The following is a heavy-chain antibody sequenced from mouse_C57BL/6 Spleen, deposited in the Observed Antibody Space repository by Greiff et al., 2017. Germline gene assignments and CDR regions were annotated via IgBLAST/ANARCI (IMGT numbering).Heavy chain of an antibody. Sequence: QVQLQQPGAELVRPGSSVKLSCKASGYTFTSYWMHWVKQRPIQGLEWIGNIDPSDSDTHYNQKFKDKATLTVDKASGTAYMQLSSLTSEDSAVYYCASEDNYGKGNAMDDWGQGTSVTVSS. CDR2: IDPSDSDT. J-gene: IGHJ4*01. V-gene: IGHV1-52*01. CDR1: GYTFTSYW. CDR3: ASEDNYGKGNAMDD. D-gene: IGHD1-1*01.